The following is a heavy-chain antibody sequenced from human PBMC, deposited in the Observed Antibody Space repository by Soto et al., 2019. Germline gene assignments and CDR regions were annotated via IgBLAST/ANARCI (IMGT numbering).Heavy chain of an antibody. Sequence: QLQLQESGPGLVKPSETLSLTCTVSGGSISSSSYYWGWIRQPPGKGLEWIGSIYYSGSTYYNPALKSRVTISANTSKNQFSLNLSSVTAADTAVYYCARSSIVVVPAAILTGFFDPWGQGTLVTVSS. V-gene: IGHV4-39*01. D-gene: IGHD2-2*01. J-gene: IGHJ5*02. CDR2: IYYSGST. CDR3: ARSSIVVVPAAILTGFFDP. CDR1: GGSISSSSYY.